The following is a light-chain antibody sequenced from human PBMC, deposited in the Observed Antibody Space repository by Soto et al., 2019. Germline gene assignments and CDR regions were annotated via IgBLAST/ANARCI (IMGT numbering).Light chain of an antibody. J-gene: IGKJ1*01. CDR2: GAS. V-gene: IGKV3-20*01. Sequence: TRPPGTLSLSTEERATLSCRASQSVSSSYLAWYQQKPGQAPRRLIYGASSRATGIPDRFSGSGSGTDFTLTISRLAPEDFAVYYCQQYGSSPWTFGQGTKVAIK. CDR3: QQYGSSPWT. CDR1: QSVSSSY.